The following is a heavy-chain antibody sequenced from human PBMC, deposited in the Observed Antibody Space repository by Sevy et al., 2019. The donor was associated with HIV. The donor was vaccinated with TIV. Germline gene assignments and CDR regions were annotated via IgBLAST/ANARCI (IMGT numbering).Heavy chain of an antibody. V-gene: IGHV1-18*04. CDR2: ISAYNGNT. J-gene: IGHJ6*03. CDR1: GYTFTSYG. D-gene: IGHD3-10*01. Sequence: ASVKVSCKASGYTFTSYGISWVRQAPGQGLEWMGWISAYNGNTNYAQKLQDRVTMTTDTSTSTAYMELRSLRSDDTAVYYCARGWFGDPYYYYYYMDVWGKGTTVTVSS. CDR3: ARGWFGDPYYYYYYMDV.